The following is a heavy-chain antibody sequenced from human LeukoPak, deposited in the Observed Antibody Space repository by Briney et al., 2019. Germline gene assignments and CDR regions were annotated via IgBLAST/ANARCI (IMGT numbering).Heavy chain of an antibody. J-gene: IGHJ4*02. CDR2: IYYSGSS. D-gene: IGHD3-3*01. CDR1: GVSISSSSYY. V-gene: IGHV4-39*07. CDR3: ARLRGYYARGFFAY. Sequence: ASETLSLTCSVSGVSISSSSYYWRWTRQPPGKGLEWIGGIYYSGSSYYNPPRKRRVTTSVDTSKIPFSLQLSSVSAAETAVYYAARLRGYYARGFFAYWGQGTLVTVSS.